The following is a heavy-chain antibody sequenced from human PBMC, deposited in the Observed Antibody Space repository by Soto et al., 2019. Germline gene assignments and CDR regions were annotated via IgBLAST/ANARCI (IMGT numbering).Heavy chain of an antibody. D-gene: IGHD5-12*01. CDR3: GRGFGGYAVDY. CDR2: MSTSGRTK. CDR1: GFTFSDYY. Sequence: GGSLRLSCAASGFTFSDYYMSWIRQAPGKGLEWVSYMSTSGRTKYYADSVKGRFTISRDNARNSLYLHMTTLTAADTAVYYCGRGFGGYAVDYWGQGTLVTVSS. V-gene: IGHV3-11*01. J-gene: IGHJ4*02.